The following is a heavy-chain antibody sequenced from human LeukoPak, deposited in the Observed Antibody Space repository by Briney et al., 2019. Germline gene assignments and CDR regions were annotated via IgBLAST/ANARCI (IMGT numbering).Heavy chain of an antibody. J-gene: IGHJ6*02. CDR2: ISSSGGRT. CDR1: GFTFSSYG. D-gene: IGHD5-12*01. CDR3: AKDRLAYSGHDYMYYYYGMDV. V-gene: IGHV3-23*01. Sequence: GGSLRLSCAASGFTFSSYGMSWVRQAPGQGLEGVAGISSSGGRTYYADSVNGRFTISRHNSRNTLSLQMNSLRAGDTAVYYCAKDRLAYSGHDYMYYYYGMDVWGQGTTVTVSS.